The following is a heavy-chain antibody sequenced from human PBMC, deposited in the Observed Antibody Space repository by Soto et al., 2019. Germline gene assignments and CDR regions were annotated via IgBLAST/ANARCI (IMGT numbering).Heavy chain of an antibody. CDR2: ISGSGGST. V-gene: IGHV3-23*01. CDR1: GFTFSSYA. D-gene: IGHD6-19*01. Sequence: GGSLRLSCAASGFTFSSYAMSWVRQAPGKGLEWVSAISGSGGSTYYADSVKGRFTISRDNSKNTLYLQMNSLRAEDTAVYYCAKGIQQWLVRSNYFDYWGQGTLVTVSS. CDR3: AKGIQQWLVRSNYFDY. J-gene: IGHJ4*02.